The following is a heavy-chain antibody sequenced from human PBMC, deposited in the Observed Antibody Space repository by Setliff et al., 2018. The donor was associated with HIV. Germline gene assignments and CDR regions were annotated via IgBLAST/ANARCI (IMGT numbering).Heavy chain of an antibody. D-gene: IGHD2-15*01. CDR2: ISGRGTNT. CDR1: GFTFSNFA. CDR3: AKAGGGILYFYSMDV. V-gene: IGHV3-23*01. Sequence: PGGSLRLSCAASGFTFSNFAINWVRQAPGKGLEWVSTISGRGTNTYYADSVKGRFTISRDNSKNTLSLQLNSLTAEDSAVYYCAKAGGGILYFYSMDVWGKGTTVTVSS. J-gene: IGHJ6*03.